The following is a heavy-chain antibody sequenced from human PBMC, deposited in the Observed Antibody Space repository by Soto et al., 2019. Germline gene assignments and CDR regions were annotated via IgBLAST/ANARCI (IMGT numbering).Heavy chain of an antibody. CDR2: IYRTGNT. CDR1: NFSITTGFY. D-gene: IGHD1-7*01. J-gene: IGHJ5*02. CDR3: ARGGWELRGAWFDP. Sequence: SETLSLTCTVSNFSITTGFYWGWLRQSPGKGLEWIANIYRTGNTYYNPSLKSRVSISQDTSKNQFSLKLHTVTAADTAVYHCARGGWELRGAWFDPWGHGILVTDSS. V-gene: IGHV4-38-2*02.